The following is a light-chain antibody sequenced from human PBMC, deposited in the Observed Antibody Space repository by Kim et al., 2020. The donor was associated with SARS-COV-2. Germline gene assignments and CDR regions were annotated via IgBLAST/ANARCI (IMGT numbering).Light chain of an antibody. CDR2: RNN. CDR3: AAWDDSLSGHVV. Sequence: RHTISCSGSSSNIGSNYVYWYQQLPGTAPKLLIYRNNQRPSGVPDRFSGSKSGTSASLAISGLRSEDEADYYCAAWDDSLSGHVVFGGGTQLTVL. J-gene: IGLJ2*01. CDR1: SSNIGSNY. V-gene: IGLV1-47*01.